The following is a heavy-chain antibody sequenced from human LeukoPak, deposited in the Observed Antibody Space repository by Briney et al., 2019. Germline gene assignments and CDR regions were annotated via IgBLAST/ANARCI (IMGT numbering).Heavy chain of an antibody. CDR3: AREVGLPPYYFDY. Sequence: ASVKVSCKASGYTFTNYGISWVRQAPGQGLEWMGWITPYNGNTDYAQELQGRVTMTTDTSTSTAYMDLRSLRSDDTAVYFCAREVGLPPYYFDYWGQGTLLTVST. V-gene: IGHV1-18*01. J-gene: IGHJ4*02. D-gene: IGHD1-26*01. CDR2: ITPYNGNT. CDR1: GYTFTNYG.